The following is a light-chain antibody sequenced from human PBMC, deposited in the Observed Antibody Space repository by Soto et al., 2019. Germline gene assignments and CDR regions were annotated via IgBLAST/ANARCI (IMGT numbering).Light chain of an antibody. CDR1: QTISSW. Sequence: DIQMTQSPSNLSGSVGDRVTITCRASQTISSWLAWYQQKPGKAPKLLIYKASTLKSGVPSRFSGSGPGTEFTLTISSLQPDDFATYYCQHYKSYSGAFGQGTKVELK. J-gene: IGKJ1*01. CDR2: KAS. CDR3: QHYKSYSGA. V-gene: IGKV1-5*03.